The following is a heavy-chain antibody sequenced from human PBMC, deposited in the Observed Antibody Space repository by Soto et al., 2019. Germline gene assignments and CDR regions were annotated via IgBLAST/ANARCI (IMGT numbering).Heavy chain of an antibody. Sequence: SETLSLTCTVSGGSISSADYHWSWIRQTPGKGLEWIGYIYYDGRTYYNPSFKSRVTISIDTSKNQFSLKLSSVTATDTAVYYCARQRTTVVTQAYFDHWGQGALVTVSS. CDR2: IYYDGRT. D-gene: IGHD2-21*02. J-gene: IGHJ4*02. V-gene: IGHV4-30-4*01. CDR3: ARQRTTVVTQAYFDH. CDR1: GGSISSADYH.